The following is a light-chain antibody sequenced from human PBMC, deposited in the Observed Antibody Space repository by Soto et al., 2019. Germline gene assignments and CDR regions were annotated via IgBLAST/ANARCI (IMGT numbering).Light chain of an antibody. CDR2: DAS. CDR3: HLYTSYSQT. CDR1: QNIHNW. Sequence: QMTPYPSTLSASVGDRVTLTFRASQNIHNWLAWYQQKPGKAPNLLIYDASTLGGGVPSRFSGTGSGTEFTLTISGLQPDDFATYYCHLYTSYSQTFGQGAKVDIK. V-gene: IGKV1-5*01. J-gene: IGKJ1*01.